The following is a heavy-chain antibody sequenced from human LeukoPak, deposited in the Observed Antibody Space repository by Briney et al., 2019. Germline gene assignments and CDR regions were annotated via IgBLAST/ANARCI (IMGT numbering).Heavy chain of an antibody. Sequence: GGSLRLSCAASGFIFSIYNMNWVRQAPGKGLEWVSSINTRSSSSYYADSVKGRFTISRDNSRSTLYLQMNSLRPEDTAIYYCAREGYYGSGSPPSLYFDYWGQGTLVTVSS. CDR1: GFIFSIYN. CDR2: INTRSSSS. V-gene: IGHV3-21*01. D-gene: IGHD3-10*01. CDR3: AREGYYGSGSPPSLYFDY. J-gene: IGHJ4*02.